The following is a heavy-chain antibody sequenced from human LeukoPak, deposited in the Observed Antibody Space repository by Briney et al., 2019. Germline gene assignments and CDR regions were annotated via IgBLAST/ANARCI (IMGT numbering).Heavy chain of an antibody. CDR1: GFTFSSYG. CDR2: IRYDGSNI. Sequence: RGSLRLSCAAAGFTFSSYGIHWVRQAPGKGLEWVAVIRYDGSNIYYSDSVSGRFTISRDKSKNTLYLQMNNLRAADTAVYYCAKDQEWFGDLLGGIFHYWGQGTLVTVSS. J-gene: IGHJ4*02. D-gene: IGHD3-10*01. V-gene: IGHV3-30*02. CDR3: AKDQEWFGDLLGGIFHY.